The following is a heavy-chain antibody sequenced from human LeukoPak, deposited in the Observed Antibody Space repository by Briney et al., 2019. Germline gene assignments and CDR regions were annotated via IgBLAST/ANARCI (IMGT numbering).Heavy chain of an antibody. Sequence: ASVKVSCKASGYTFTTSGISWVRQAPGQGLEWMGWIATYNNNTSYAQRLQDRVSMTTETSTSTAYMELSSLRSEDTAVYYCARASGTTGTPYLGYYYYYYMDVWGKGTTVTISS. D-gene: IGHD1-1*01. CDR1: GYTFTTSG. CDR2: IATYNNNT. V-gene: IGHV1-18*01. J-gene: IGHJ6*03. CDR3: ARASGTTGTPYLGYYYYYYMDV.